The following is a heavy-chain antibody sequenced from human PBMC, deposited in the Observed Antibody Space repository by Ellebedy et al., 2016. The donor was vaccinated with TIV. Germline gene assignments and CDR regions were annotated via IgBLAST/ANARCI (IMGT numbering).Heavy chain of an antibody. D-gene: IGHD5-12*01. CDR1: GGSISSGSYY. CDR2: IYTSGST. V-gene: IGHV4-61*02. Sequence: SETLSLXXTVSGGSISSGSYYWSWIRQPAGKGLEWIGRIYTSGSTNYNPSLKSRVTMSVDTSKNQFSLKLSSVTAADTAVYYCARGQGRRKATDYWGQGTRVTVSS. CDR3: ARGQGRRKATDY. J-gene: IGHJ4*02.